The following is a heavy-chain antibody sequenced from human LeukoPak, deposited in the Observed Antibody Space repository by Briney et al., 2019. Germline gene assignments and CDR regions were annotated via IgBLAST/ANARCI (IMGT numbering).Heavy chain of an antibody. V-gene: IGHV3-23*01. J-gene: IGHJ4*02. Sequence: PGGSLRLSCAASGFTFSSYGMHWVRQAPGKGLEWVSAISGSGGSTYYTDSVKGRFTISRDNSKNTLSLLMVSQRAEDTAVYYWAKITFWGRYYPYYFDHWARERWSPSPQ. CDR2: ISGSGGST. CDR1: GFTFSSYG. CDR3: AKITFWGRYYPYYFDH. D-gene: IGHD3-16*01.